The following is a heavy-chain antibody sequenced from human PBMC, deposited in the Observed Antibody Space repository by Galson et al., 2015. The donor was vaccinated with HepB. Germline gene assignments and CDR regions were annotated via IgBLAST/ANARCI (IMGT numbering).Heavy chain of an antibody. V-gene: IGHV3-23*01. CDR1: GFTFSSYA. J-gene: IGHJ3*02. CDR3: AKDHLLLWFGESGAFDI. Sequence: SLRLSCAASGFTFSSYAMSWVRQAPGKGLEWVSAISGSGGSTYYADSVKGRFTISRDNSKNTLYLQMNSLRAEDTAVYYCAKDHLLLWFGESGAFDIWGQGTMVTVSS. D-gene: IGHD3-10*01. CDR2: ISGSGGST.